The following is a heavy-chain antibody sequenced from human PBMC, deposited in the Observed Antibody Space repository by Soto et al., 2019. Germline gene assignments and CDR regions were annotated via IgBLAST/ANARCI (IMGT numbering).Heavy chain of an antibody. CDR3: ARDRDYGGNSYFDY. V-gene: IGHV1-18*01. J-gene: IGHJ4*02. D-gene: IGHD4-17*01. CDR1: GYTFTSYG. CDR2: ISAYNGNT. Sequence: AASVKVSCKASGYTFTSYGISWVRQAPGQGLEWMGWISAYNGNTNYAQKLQGRVTMTTDTSTGTAYMELRSLRSDDTAVYYCARDRDYGGNSYFDYWGQGTLVTVSS.